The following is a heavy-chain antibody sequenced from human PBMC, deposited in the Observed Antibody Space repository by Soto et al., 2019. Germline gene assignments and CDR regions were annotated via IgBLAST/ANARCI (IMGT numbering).Heavy chain of an antibody. CDR2: IWYDGSNK. V-gene: IGHV3-33*01. CDR3: ARDRTHDYPDAFDI. J-gene: IGHJ3*02. Sequence: GGSLRLSCAASGFTFSSYGMHWVRQAPGKGLEWVAVIWYDGSNKYYADSVKGRFTISRDNSKNTLYLQMNSLRAEDTAVYYCARDRTHDYPDAFDIWGQGTMVTV. D-gene: IGHD4-17*01. CDR1: GFTFSSYG.